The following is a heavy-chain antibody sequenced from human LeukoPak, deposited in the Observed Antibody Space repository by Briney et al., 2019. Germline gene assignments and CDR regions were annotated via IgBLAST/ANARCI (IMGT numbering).Heavy chain of an antibody. CDR1: GGSFSGYY. CDR3: ARGGPSLRFLEWLPRRNWFDP. Sequence: SETLSLTCAVYGGSFSGYYWSWIRQPPGKGLEWIGEINHSGSTNYDPSLKSRVTISVDTSKNQFSLKLSSVTAADTAVYYCARGGPSLRFLEWLPRRNWFDPWGQGTLVTVSS. J-gene: IGHJ5*02. CDR2: INHSGST. V-gene: IGHV4-34*01. D-gene: IGHD3-3*01.